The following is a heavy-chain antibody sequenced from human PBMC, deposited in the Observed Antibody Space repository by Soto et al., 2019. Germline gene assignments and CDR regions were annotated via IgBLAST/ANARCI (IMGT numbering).Heavy chain of an antibody. CDR1: RFTFSSYG. CDR3: AKNTADLAGLYYYYGMDV. J-gene: IGHJ6*02. Sequence: GGSLRLSCAASRFTFSSYGMHWVRQAPGKGLEWVAVISYDGSNKYYADSVKGRFTISRDNSKNTLYLQMNSLRAEDTAVYYCAKNTADLAGLYYYYGMDVWGQGTTVTVSS. D-gene: IGHD6-19*01. CDR2: ISYDGSNK. V-gene: IGHV3-30*18.